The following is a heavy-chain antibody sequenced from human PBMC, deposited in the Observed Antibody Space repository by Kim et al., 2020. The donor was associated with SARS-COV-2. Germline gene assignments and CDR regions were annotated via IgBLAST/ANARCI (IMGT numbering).Heavy chain of an antibody. Sequence: SETLSLTCAVYGGSFSGYYWSWIRQPPGKGLEWIGEINHSGSTNYNPSLKSRVTISVDTSKNQFSLKLSSVTAADTAVYYCARGASGTHYGDYDFDYWGQGTLVTVSS. J-gene: IGHJ4*02. CDR2: INHSGST. CDR3: ARGASGTHYGDYDFDY. D-gene: IGHD4-17*01. V-gene: IGHV4-34*01. CDR1: GGSFSGYY.